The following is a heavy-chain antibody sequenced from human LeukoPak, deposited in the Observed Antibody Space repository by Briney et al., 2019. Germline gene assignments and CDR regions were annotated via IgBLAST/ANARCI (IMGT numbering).Heavy chain of an antibody. V-gene: IGHV4-39*07. D-gene: IGHD5-24*01. J-gene: IGHJ3*02. CDR1: GGSISSSSYY. Sequence: PSETLSLTCTVSGGSISSSSYYWGWIRQPPGKGLEWIGSIYYSGSTYYNPSLKSRVTISVDTSKNQFSLKLSSVTAADTAVYYCARERLVDGPSDAFDIWGQGTLVTVSS. CDR3: ARERLVDGPSDAFDI. CDR2: IYYSGST.